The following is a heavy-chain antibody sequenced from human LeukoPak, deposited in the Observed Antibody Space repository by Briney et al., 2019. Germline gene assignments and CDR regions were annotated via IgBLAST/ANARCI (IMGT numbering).Heavy chain of an antibody. Sequence: SETLSLTCIVSGGSISSSIYYWGWIRQPPGKGLEWIGMIHYSGRTYYNTSLMSRVTISVDTSKDQFSLKLTSVSAADTAVYYCARLPVYSSGWQADFWGQGTLVTVSS. CDR2: IHYSGRT. CDR3: ARLPVYSSGWQADF. V-gene: IGHV4-39*01. J-gene: IGHJ4*02. D-gene: IGHD6-19*01. CDR1: GGSISSSIYY.